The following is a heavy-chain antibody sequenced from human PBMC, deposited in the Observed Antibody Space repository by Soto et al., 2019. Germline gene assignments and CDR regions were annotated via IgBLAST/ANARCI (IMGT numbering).Heavy chain of an antibody. J-gene: IGHJ6*02. Sequence: PGGSLRLSCAASGFTFSSCAMTWVRQAPGKGLEWISYITFSGNTVYYADSLKGRFTISRDNAKNSLYLQMNRLRAEDTAVYYCARVSWREKYGMDVWGQGTKVTVSS. V-gene: IGHV3-48*04. CDR2: ITFSGNTV. CDR3: ARVSWREKYGMDV. CDR1: GFTFSSCA.